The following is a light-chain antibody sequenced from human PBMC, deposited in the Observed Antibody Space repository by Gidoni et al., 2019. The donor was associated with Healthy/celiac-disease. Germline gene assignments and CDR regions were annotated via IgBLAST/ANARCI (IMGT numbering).Light chain of an antibody. CDR1: QIVSSH. CDR2: GAS. J-gene: IGKJ1*01. CDR3: QQYNNWPPWT. Sequence: EIVMTPSPAALSVSPGERATLSCRASQIVSSHLAWYQQKPGQAPRLLIYGASTRATGIPAMFSGSGSGTEFTLTISSLHSEDFAVYYCQQYNNWPPWTFGQGTKVEIK. V-gene: IGKV3-15*01.